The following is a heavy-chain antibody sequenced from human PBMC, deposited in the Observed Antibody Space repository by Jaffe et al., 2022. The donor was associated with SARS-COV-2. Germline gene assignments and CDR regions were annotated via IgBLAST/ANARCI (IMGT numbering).Heavy chain of an antibody. CDR1: GYTFTSYG. CDR3: ARDGLSAGAYCGGDCSYDAFDI. Sequence: QVQLVQSGAEVKKPGASVKVSCKASGYTFTSYGISWVRQAPGQGLEWMGWISAYNGNTNYAQKLQGRVTMTTDTSTSTAYMELRSLRSDDTAVYYCARDGLSAGAYCGGDCSYDAFDIWGQGTMVTVSS. V-gene: IGHV1-18*01. D-gene: IGHD2-21*02. CDR2: ISAYNGNT. J-gene: IGHJ3*02.